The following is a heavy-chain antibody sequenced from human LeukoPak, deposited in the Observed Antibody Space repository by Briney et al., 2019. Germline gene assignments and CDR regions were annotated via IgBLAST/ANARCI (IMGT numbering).Heavy chain of an antibody. CDR3: ASRGYSYGYIDY. V-gene: IGHV4-39*01. Sequence: SETLSLTCTVSGGSISSSSYYWGWIRQPPGKGLEWIGSIYYSGSTYYNPSLKSRVTISVDTSKNQSSLKLSSVTAADTAVYYCASRGYSYGYIDYWGQGTLVTVSS. CDR2: IYYSGST. D-gene: IGHD5-18*01. J-gene: IGHJ4*02. CDR1: GGSISSSSYY.